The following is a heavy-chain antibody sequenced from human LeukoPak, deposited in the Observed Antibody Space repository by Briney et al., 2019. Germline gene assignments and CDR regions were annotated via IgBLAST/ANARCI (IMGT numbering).Heavy chain of an antibody. CDR2: IKSKTNGETV. V-gene: IGHV3-15*01. Sequence: VGALRLSCAASVFTFSGAWMSWVRQGPGEGVEWVGRIKSKTNGETVDYGAPVKGRFNISRDDSKNTVFLQMNSLKTEDTAVYYCSTAYGGSGSDWGQGTLVTVSS. J-gene: IGHJ4*02. CDR1: VFTFSGAW. CDR3: STAYGGSGSD. D-gene: IGHD3-10*01.